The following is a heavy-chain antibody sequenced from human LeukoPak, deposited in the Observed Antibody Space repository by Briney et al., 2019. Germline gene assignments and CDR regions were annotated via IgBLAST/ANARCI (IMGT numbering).Heavy chain of an antibody. CDR1: GFTFGSYG. D-gene: IGHD2-2*01. Sequence: PGGSLRLSCAASGFTFGSYGMHWVRQAPGKGLEWVAFIRYDGSNKYYADSVKGRFTISRDNSKNTLYLQMNSLRAEDTAVYYCAKGRKRDSVVPASIDYWGQGTLVTVSS. J-gene: IGHJ4*02. CDR2: IRYDGSNK. V-gene: IGHV3-30*02. CDR3: AKGRKRDSVVPASIDY.